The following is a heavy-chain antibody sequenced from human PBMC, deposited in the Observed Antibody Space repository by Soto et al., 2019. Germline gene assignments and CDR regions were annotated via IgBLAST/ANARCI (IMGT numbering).Heavy chain of an antibody. CDR1: GGTFSTYA. CDR3: VRDDPGHCSGGSCKYYSGMDV. D-gene: IGHD2-15*01. V-gene: IGHV1-69*13. CDR2: IIPIFGTT. Sequence: SVKVSFKASGGTFSTYAINWLRQAPGQGLECLGGIIPIFGTTNYAQKFQGRVTITADESTSTAYMELSSLTSEDTAVYYCVRDDPGHCSGGSCKYYSGMDVWGQGTTVTAS. J-gene: IGHJ6*02.